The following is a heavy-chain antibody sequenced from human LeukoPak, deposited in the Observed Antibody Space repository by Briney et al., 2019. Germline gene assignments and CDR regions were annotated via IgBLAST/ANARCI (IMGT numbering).Heavy chain of an antibody. D-gene: IGHD3-9*01. CDR2: VNHSGST. CDR1: GGSLSGYY. CDR3: ARRRVLRYFDWLSPFDY. J-gene: IGHJ4*02. V-gene: IGHV4-34*01. Sequence: PSGTLSLTCAVYGGSLSGYYWSWIRQPPGKGLEWIGEVNHSGSTDYNPSLKSRVTISVDTSKNQFSLKLTSVTAADTAVYYCARRRVLRYFDWLSPFDYWGQGTLVTVSS.